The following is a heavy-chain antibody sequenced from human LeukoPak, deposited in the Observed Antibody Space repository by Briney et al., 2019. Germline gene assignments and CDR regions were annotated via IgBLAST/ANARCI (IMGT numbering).Heavy chain of an antibody. Sequence: PSETLSLTCTVSGGSISSSSYYWGWIRQPPGKGLEWIGSIYYSGSTYYNPSLKSRVTISVDTSKNQFSLKLSSVTAADTAVYYCARQEWLRFFPKQTVAFDIWGQGTMVTVSS. D-gene: IGHD5-12*01. CDR1: GGSISSSSYY. V-gene: IGHV4-39*01. J-gene: IGHJ3*02. CDR2: IYYSGST. CDR3: ARQEWLRFFPKQTVAFDI.